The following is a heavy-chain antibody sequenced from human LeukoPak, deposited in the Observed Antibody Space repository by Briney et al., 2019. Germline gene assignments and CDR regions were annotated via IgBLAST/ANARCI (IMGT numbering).Heavy chain of an antibody. CDR2: IYYAGRT. Sequence: SGTLSLTCTVSGDXINGFYCSWIRQPPGKGREWVAYIYYAGRTTYNPSLKSRVTISVDTSKNQFSLKLTSLTAADTAVYYCARQGRFSYFGMDVWGQGTTVTVSS. D-gene: IGHD3-3*01. CDR3: ARQGRFSYFGMDV. J-gene: IGHJ6*02. CDR1: GDXINGFY. V-gene: IGHV4-59*08.